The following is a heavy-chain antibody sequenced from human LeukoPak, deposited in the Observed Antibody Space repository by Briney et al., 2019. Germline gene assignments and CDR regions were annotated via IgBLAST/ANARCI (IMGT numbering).Heavy chain of an antibody. CDR2: INHSGST. J-gene: IGHJ4*02. CDR3: ARGYYYDSSGYLGY. V-gene: IGHV4-34*01. D-gene: IGHD3-22*01. Sequence: SETLSLTCAVYGGSFSGYYWSWIRQPPGKGLEWIGEINHSGSTNYNPSLKSRVTISLDTSKNQFSLKLSSVTAADTAVYYCARGYYYDSSGYLGYWGQGTLVTVSS. CDR1: GGSFSGYY.